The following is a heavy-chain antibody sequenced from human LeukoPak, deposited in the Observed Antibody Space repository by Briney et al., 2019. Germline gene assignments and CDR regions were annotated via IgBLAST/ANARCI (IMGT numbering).Heavy chain of an antibody. CDR3: ARVNRYNWNYVDY. V-gene: IGHV4-30-4*08. CDR1: GGSFSGYY. CDR2: IYYSGST. D-gene: IGHD1-20*01. J-gene: IGHJ4*02. Sequence: SETLSLTCAVYGGSFSGYYWSWIRQPPGKGLEWIGYIYYSGSTYYNPSLKSRVTISVDTSKNQFSLKLSSVTAADTAVYYCARVNRYNWNYVDYWGQGTLVTVSS.